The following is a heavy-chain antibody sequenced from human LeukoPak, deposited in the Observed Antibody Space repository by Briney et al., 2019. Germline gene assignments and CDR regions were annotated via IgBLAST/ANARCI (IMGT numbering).Heavy chain of an antibody. CDR1: GGSISSSSYY. CDR2: IYYSGST. CDR3: AREGGGDSYWFDP. D-gene: IGHD3-3*01. J-gene: IGHJ5*02. Sequence: SETLSLTCTVSGGSISSSSYYWGWIRQPPGKGLEWIGSIYYSGSTYYNPSLKSRVTISVDTSKNQFSLKLSSVTAADTAVYYCAREGGGDSYWFDPWGQGTLVTVSS. V-gene: IGHV4-39*07.